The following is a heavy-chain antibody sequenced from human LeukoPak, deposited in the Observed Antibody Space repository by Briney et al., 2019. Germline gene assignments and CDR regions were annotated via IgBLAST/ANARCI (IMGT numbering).Heavy chain of an antibody. D-gene: IGHD4-23*01. J-gene: IGHJ4*02. CDR1: GFSFSSYG. Sequence: GGTLRLSCEASGFSFSSYGMSWVRQAPGEGLEWVSGFSASDGSRYYADSVKGRFTISRDDSKNTLYLQMNSLRAEDTAVYYCAKNIGGFDYWGQGTLVTVSS. CDR2: FSASDGSR. V-gene: IGHV3-23*01. CDR3: AKNIGGFDY.